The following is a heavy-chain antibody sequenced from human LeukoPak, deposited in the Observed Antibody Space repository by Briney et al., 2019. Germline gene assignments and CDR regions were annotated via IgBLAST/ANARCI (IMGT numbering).Heavy chain of an antibody. J-gene: IGHJ5*02. CDR2: ISAYNGNT. Sequence: ASVKVSCKASGYTFTSYGISWVRQAPGQGLEWMGWISAYNGNTNYAQKLQGRVTMTTDTSTSTAYMELRSLRSDDTAVYYCARKGDYGDYAVGEDWFDPWGQGTLVTVSS. V-gene: IGHV1-18*01. CDR1: GYTFTSYG. CDR3: ARKGDYGDYAVGEDWFDP. D-gene: IGHD4-17*01.